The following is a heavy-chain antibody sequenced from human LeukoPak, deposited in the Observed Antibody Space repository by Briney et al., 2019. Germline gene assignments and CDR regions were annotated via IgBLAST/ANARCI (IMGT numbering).Heavy chain of an antibody. D-gene: IGHD1-26*01. CDR2: ISSSGSTI. V-gene: IGHV3-48*03. CDR1: GFTFSSYE. J-gene: IGHJ4*02. CDR3: AKGVVGATAQIDF. Sequence: PGGSLRLSCAASGFTFSSYEMNWVRQGPGKGREWVSYISSSGSTIYYADSVKGRFTISRDNAKNSPYLQMNGLRTEDTALYYCAKGVVGATAQIDFWGQGTLVTVSS.